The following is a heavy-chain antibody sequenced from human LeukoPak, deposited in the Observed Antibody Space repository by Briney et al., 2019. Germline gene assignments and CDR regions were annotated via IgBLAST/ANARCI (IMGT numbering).Heavy chain of an antibody. Sequence: SETLSLTCTVPGGSISSYYWGWIRQPPGKGLEWIAYVHSIGYTNYNPSLKSRVTISMDTSKDQFSLKLISVTAADTAVYYCARHITDSGSAFDLWGRGTLVTLSS. V-gene: IGHV4-59*08. J-gene: IGHJ2*01. CDR2: VHSIGYT. D-gene: IGHD3-10*01. CDR1: GGSISSYY. CDR3: ARHITDSGSAFDL.